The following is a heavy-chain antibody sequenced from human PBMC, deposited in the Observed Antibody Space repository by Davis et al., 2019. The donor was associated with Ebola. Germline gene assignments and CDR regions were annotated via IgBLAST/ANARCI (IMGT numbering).Heavy chain of an antibody. V-gene: IGHV3-48*04. Sequence: GESLKISCAASGFTFSDFGMYWVRQAPGKGLEWISYISSAGISIDYADAVKGRFTVSRDNTNNSLCLQMNSLIAEDTAAYYCVGGQGFCRSSSCAAPWGQGTPVTVSS. J-gene: IGHJ5*02. CDR2: ISSAGISI. CDR1: GFTFSDFG. D-gene: IGHD2-15*01. CDR3: VGGQGFCRSSSCAAP.